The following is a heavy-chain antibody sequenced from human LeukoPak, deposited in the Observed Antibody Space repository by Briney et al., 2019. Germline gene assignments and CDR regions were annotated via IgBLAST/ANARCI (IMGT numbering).Heavy chain of an antibody. Sequence: SETLSLTCAVSGVSFNDYCWSWVRQTPGRGLEWIGEINHSGYTNDSPSLKSRVTLSIDTSRKQFSLNLRSVTVADTGIYYCTRMTTGHDYWGQGTLVTVSS. CDR1: GVSFNDYC. V-gene: IGHV4-34*01. J-gene: IGHJ4*02. D-gene: IGHD4-17*01. CDR2: INHSGYT. CDR3: TRMTTGHDY.